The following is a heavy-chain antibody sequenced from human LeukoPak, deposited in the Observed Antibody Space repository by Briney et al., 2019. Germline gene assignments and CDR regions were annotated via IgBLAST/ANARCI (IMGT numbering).Heavy chain of an antibody. CDR3: ARDLERYSSSSGGFDI. CDR1: GYSLINYG. D-gene: IGHD6-13*01. J-gene: IGHJ3*02. CDR2: LTAYNGNI. Sequence: SSVKVSCKASGYSLINYGITWVRQAPGQGLEWMGWLTAYNGNINYAQKLQGRVTMTKDTSTSTAYMELRRLRSDDTAVYYCARDLERYSSSSGGFDIWGQGTMVTVSS. V-gene: IGHV1-18*01.